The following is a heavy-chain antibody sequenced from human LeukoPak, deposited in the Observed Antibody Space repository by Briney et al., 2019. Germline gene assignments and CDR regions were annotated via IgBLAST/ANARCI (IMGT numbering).Heavy chain of an antibody. V-gene: IGHV4-38-2*01. CDR3: ARGRGRSKAGEH. D-gene: IGHD2-21*01. J-gene: IGHJ4*02. CDR1: GHSISSAYY. CDR2: IHPYGDL. Sequence: PSETLSLTCAVSGHSISSAYYWGWIRPPPGKGVEWIGEIHPYGDLYYNSSLRSRLTISIDTSKTQFSLRLTSLTAADTAFYYCARGRGRSKAGEHWGQGTLVTVSS.